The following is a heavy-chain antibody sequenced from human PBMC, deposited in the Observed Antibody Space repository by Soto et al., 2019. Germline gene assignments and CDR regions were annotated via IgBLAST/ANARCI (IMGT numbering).Heavy chain of an antibody. CDR1: GFTFSDYG. J-gene: IGHJ4*02. Sequence: QVQLVESGGGVVQPGRSLRLSCAVSGFTFSDYGMHWVRPDPGKGLEWVAVMSYAGTYKYYADSVKGRFTISRDLSGNTLFLQMNSLRLEDTAVYFCAKEMYPRTVLDSSSPWGDYWGQGTLVTVSS. CDR3: AKEMYPRTVLDSSSPWGDY. V-gene: IGHV3-30*18. D-gene: IGHD6-6*01. CDR2: MSYAGTYK.